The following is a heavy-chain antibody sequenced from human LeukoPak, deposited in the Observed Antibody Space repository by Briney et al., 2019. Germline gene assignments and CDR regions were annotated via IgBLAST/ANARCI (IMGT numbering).Heavy chain of an antibody. CDR2: IWYDGTKK. D-gene: IGHD1-1*01. CDR1: GFSFRMYG. J-gene: IGHJ2*01. Sequence: GSLRLSCTASGFSFRMYGMHWVRQAPGKGLEWVAVIWYDGTKKFYGDSVKGRFTVSRDNSKNTLYLQMNSLRAEDTAVYYCARDLDSYWYFDLRGRGTLVTVSS. CDR3: ARDLDSYWYFDL. V-gene: IGHV3-33*01.